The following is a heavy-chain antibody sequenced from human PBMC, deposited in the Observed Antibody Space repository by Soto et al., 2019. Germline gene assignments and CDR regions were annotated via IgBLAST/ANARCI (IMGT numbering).Heavy chain of an antibody. CDR1: GFTFSDYY. CDR3: ARDLGYYDSSGYFDY. CDR2: IDSSGSII. D-gene: IGHD3-22*01. Sequence: GGSLRLSCSASGFTFSDYYMSRIRQAPGKGLEWISYIDSSGSIIYYADSVKGRFTISRDKAKNSLYLQMNSLRAEDTAVYYCARDLGYYDSSGYFDYWGQGTLVTVSS. V-gene: IGHV3-11*01. J-gene: IGHJ4*02.